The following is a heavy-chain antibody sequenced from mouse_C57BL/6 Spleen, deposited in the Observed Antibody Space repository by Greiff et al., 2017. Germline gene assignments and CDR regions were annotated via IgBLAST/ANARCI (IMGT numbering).Heavy chain of an antibody. D-gene: IGHD1-1*01. CDR1: GYTFTSYG. Sequence: VQLQQSGAELARPGASVKLSCKASGYTFTSYGISWVKQRTGQGLEWIGEIDPRSGNTYYNEKFKGKATLTADKSYSTAYMELRSLKSEDSAVYFCARWETTVVEDGYWGQGTLVTVSA. J-gene: IGHJ3*02. V-gene: IGHV1-81*01. CDR2: IDPRSGNT. CDR3: ARWETTVVEDGY.